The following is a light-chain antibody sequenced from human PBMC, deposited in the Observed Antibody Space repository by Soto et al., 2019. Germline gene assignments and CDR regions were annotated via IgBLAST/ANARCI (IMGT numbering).Light chain of an antibody. V-gene: IGKV4-1*01. CDR3: QQYYSTPRT. CDR1: QSILFSSNNKNY. CDR2: WAS. Sequence: DIVLTQSPDSLAVSLGERATINCNSSQSILFSSNNKNYLAWYQQKPGQPPKLLIYWASTQDSGVPDRFSGSGSPTDLTLRISSLQAEDVAVYDCQQYYSTPRTFGKVTKVEIK. J-gene: IGKJ1*01.